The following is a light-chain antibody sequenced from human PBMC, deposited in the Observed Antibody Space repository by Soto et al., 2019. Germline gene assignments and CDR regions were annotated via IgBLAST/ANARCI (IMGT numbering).Light chain of an antibody. Sequence: EIVMTQSPATLSVSPGERATLSCRASQSINSNLAWYQQKPGLAPRLLIYVASTRATGIPARFSGSGSGTEFTLTISSLQSEDFAVYYCQQYENWPRTFGQGTKVEMK. V-gene: IGKV3-15*01. CDR1: QSINSN. CDR3: QQYENWPRT. J-gene: IGKJ1*01. CDR2: VAS.